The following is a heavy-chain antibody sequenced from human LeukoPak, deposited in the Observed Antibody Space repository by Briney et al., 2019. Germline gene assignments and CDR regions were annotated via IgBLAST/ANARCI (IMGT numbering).Heavy chain of an antibody. V-gene: IGHV3-48*01. CDR2: ISSSSRTI. D-gene: IGHD1-1*01. CDR3: ARDTSNRNDGDYFDY. J-gene: IGHJ4*02. CDR1: GFTFISYS. Sequence: GGSLRLSCAASGFTFISYSMNWVRQAPGKGLEWVSYISSSSRTIYYADSVKGRFTISRDNAKNSLYLQMNSLRAEDTAVYYCARDTSNRNDGDYFDYWGQGTLVTVSS.